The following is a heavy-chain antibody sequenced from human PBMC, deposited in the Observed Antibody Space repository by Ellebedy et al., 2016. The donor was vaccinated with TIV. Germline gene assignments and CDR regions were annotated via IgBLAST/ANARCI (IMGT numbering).Heavy chain of an antibody. Sequence: MPSETLSLTCAVYGGSFSGYYWSWIRQPPGKGLEWIGEINHSGSTNYNPSLKSRVTISVDTSKNQFSLKLSSVTAADTAVYYCARGWSTPDSWGQGTLVIVSS. V-gene: IGHV4-34*01. CDR2: INHSGST. CDR3: ARGWSTPDS. D-gene: IGHD2-15*01. J-gene: IGHJ4*02. CDR1: GGSFSGYY.